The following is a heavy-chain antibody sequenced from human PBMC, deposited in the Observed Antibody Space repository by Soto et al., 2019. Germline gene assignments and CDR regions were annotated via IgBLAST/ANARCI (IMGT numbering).Heavy chain of an antibody. CDR3: AREGATYYYDSSGYQESAFDI. D-gene: IGHD3-22*01. CDR2: INPNSGGT. V-gene: IGHV1-2*04. Sequence: ASVKVSCKASGYTFTGYYMHWVRQAPGQGLEWMGWINPNSGGTNYAQKFQGWVTMTRDTSISTAYMELSRLRSDDTAVYYCAREGATYYYDSSGYQESAFDIWGQGTMVTVSS. J-gene: IGHJ3*02. CDR1: GYTFTGYY.